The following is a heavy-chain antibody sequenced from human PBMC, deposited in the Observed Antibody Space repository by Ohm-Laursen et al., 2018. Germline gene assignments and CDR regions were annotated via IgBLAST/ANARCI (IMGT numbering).Heavy chain of an antibody. Sequence: SETLSLTCTVSGDSINNYYWSRIRQPAGKGLEWIGRMYATGSSNYNPSLNSRVTMSVDTSRNQFSLKLTSVTAADTAVYYCAVSEVRYSFTYLADFWGQGTLVTVPS. V-gene: IGHV4-4*07. D-gene: IGHD3-9*01. CDR3: AVSEVRYSFTYLADF. CDR2: MYATGSS. J-gene: IGHJ4*02. CDR1: GDSINNYY.